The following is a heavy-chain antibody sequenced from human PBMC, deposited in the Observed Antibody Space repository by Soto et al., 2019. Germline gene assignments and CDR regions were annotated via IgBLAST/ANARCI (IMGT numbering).Heavy chain of an antibody. D-gene: IGHD1-7*01. Sequence: GGSLRLSCAASGFTFSSYSMNWVRQAPGKGLEWVSSISSSSSYIYYADSVKGRFTISRDNAKNSLYLQMNSLRAEDTAVYYCARAVITGTTRTLGYYYYMDVWGKGTTVTVSS. CDR1: GFTFSSYS. V-gene: IGHV3-21*01. CDR2: ISSSSSYI. J-gene: IGHJ6*03. CDR3: ARAVITGTTRTLGYYYYMDV.